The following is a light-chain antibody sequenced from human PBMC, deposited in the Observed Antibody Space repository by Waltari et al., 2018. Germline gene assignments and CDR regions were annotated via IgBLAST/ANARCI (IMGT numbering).Light chain of an antibody. CDR2: RAS. Sequence: EVVMTQSPATLSVSPGERVPLSCRASQSAKTSLAWYQQTPGQAPRLLIYRASTRAAGVPDRFSGSGSGTEFTLTISSLQPEDFATYYCQHSYTTPLTFGGGTKVEI. CDR3: QHSYTTPLT. V-gene: IGKV3D-15*01. J-gene: IGKJ4*01. CDR1: QSAKTS.